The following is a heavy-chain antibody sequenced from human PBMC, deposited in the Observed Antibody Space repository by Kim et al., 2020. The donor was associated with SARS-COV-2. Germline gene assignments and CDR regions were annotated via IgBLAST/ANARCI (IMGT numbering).Heavy chain of an antibody. D-gene: IGHD5-12*01. J-gene: IGHJ5*02. CDR2: IYYSGST. CDR3: ARGYAELAWFDP. Sequence: SETLSLTCTVSDVSISSSSYYWGWIRQPPGKGLEWIGSIYYSGSTYYNPSLRSRVTISVDTSKNQLSLKLSSVTAADTAVYYCARGYAELAWFDPWGQGTLVTVSS. CDR1: DVSISSSSYY. V-gene: IGHV4-39*01.